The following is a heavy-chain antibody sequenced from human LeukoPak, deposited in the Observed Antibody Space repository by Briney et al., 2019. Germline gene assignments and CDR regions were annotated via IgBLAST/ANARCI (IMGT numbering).Heavy chain of an antibody. D-gene: IGHD3-10*01. CDR2: IYHSGST. Sequence: SETLSLTCAVSGDSISSNIWWTWVRQPPGKGLEWIGEIYHSGSTKYNPSLKSRVTISVDQSENQFSLKLSSVTAADTAVYYCARTYYYGSENYKGSDYWGQGTLVTVSS. V-gene: IGHV4-4*02. CDR3: ARTYYYGSENYKGSDY. CDR1: GDSISSNIW. J-gene: IGHJ4*02.